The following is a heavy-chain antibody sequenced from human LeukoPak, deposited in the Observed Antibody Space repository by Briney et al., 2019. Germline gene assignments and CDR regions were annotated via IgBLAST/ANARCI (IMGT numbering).Heavy chain of an antibody. J-gene: IGHJ4*02. CDR2: IYTSRST. CDR3: ARDYYDSSGYSYYFDY. D-gene: IGHD3-22*01. V-gene: IGHV4-4*07. CDR1: GGSISSYY. Sequence: SETLSLTCTVSGGSISSYYWSWIRQPAGKGLEWIGRIYTSRSTNYNPSLKSRVTMSVDTSKNQFSLKLSSVTAADTAVYYCARDYYDSSGYSYYFDYWGQGTLVTVSS.